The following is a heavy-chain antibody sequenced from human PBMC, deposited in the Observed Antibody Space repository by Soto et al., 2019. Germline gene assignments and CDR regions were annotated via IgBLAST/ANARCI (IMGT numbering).Heavy chain of an antibody. CDR3: VRVVAIPGYPDN. V-gene: IGHV1-69*12. CDR1: GGTFSSYA. D-gene: IGHD5-12*01. CDR2: SVPIVDTS. J-gene: IGHJ4*02. Sequence: QVQLVQSGAEVRQPASSVKVSCKTSGGTFSSYAISWVRQAPGQGLEWMGGSVPIVDTSTYAQKFQGRVTITADESTSTAYMELSSLRSDDTAIYYCVRVVAIPGYPDNWGQGTLVNVSS.